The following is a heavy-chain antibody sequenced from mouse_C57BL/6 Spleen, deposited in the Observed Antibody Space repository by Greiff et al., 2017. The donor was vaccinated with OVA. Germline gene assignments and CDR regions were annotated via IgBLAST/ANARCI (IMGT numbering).Heavy chain of an antibody. Sequence: QLQQPGAELVKPGASVKMSCKASGYTFTSYWLTRVKQRPGQGLEWIGDIYPGSGSTNYNEKFKSKATLTVDTSSSTAYMQLSSLTSEDSAVYYWARGNYYGSSPSDYWGQGTTLTVSS. V-gene: IGHV1-55*01. CDR3: ARGNYYGSSPSDY. D-gene: IGHD1-1*01. CDR2: IYPGSGST. CDR1: GYTFTSYW. J-gene: IGHJ2*01.